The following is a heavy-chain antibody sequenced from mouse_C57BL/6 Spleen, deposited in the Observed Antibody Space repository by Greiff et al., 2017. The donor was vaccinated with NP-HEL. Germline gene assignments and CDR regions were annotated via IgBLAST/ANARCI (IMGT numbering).Heavy chain of an antibody. Sequence: VQLQQSGAELVKPGASVKLSCKASGYTFTEYTIHWVKQRPGQGLEWIGWFYPGSGSIKYNEKFKDKATLTADKSSSTVYMELSRLTSEDSAVYCGTKHYLYCDYGGFDYWGQGTTLTVSS. CDR3: TKHYLYCDYGGFDY. V-gene: IGHV1-62-2*01. CDR2: FYPGSGSI. J-gene: IGHJ2*01. CDR1: GYTFTEYT. D-gene: IGHD2-4*01.